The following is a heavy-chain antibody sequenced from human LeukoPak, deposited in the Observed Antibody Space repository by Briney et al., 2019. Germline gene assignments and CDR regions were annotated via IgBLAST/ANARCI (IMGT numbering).Heavy chain of an antibody. J-gene: IGHJ5*02. Sequence: ASVKVSCKTSGYTFTNYDINWVRQAPGQGLEWMGIINPSGGSTSYAQKFQGRVTMTRDMSTSTVYMELSSLRSEDTAVYYCAREGATSKDGLFDPWGQGTLVTVSS. D-gene: IGHD5-24*01. CDR1: GYTFTNYD. CDR2: INPSGGST. V-gene: IGHV1-46*01. CDR3: AREGATSKDGLFDP.